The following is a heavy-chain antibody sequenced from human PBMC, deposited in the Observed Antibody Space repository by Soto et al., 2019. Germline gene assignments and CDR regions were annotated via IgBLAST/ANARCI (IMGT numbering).Heavy chain of an antibody. CDR2: INHSGST. V-gene: IGHV4-34*01. J-gene: IGHJ4*02. CDR3: ARDGPQRAYGSGSLDY. D-gene: IGHD3-10*01. Sequence: QVQLQQWGAGLLKPSETLSLTCAVYGGSFSGYYWSWIRQPPGKGLEWIGEINHSGSTNYNPSLKSRVTISVDTSKNQFSLKLSSVTAADTAVYYCARDGPQRAYGSGSLDYWGQGTLVTVSS. CDR1: GGSFSGYY.